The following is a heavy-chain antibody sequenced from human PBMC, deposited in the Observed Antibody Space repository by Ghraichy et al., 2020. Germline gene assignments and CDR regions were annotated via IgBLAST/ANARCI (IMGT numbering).Heavy chain of an antibody. CDR1: GFSLSTVGVS. CDR3: ARLFYHGGSRYFQY. J-gene: IGHJ1*01. Sequence: SGPTLVQPTQALTLTCTFSGFSLSTVGVSVGWIRQPPGEALEWLALIYWDDEKRYSPSLESRLTITKDTSRNQVVLTLTNVDPVDTATYYCARLFYHGGSRYFQYWGQGTLVTVSS. V-gene: IGHV2-5*02. D-gene: IGHD2-15*01. CDR2: IYWDDEK.